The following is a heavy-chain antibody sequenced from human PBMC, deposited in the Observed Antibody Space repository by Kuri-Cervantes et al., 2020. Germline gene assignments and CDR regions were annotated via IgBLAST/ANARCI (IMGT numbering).Heavy chain of an antibody. V-gene: IGHV5-51*01. Sequence: GESLKISCKDSGYSFTNNWIGWVRQLPGKGLEWMGIIYPGDSDTRYSPSFQGQVTTSADKSISTAYLQWSSLKASDTAMYYCARRSSGSYFVGWFDPWGQGTLVTVSS. CDR2: IYPGDSDT. J-gene: IGHJ5*02. D-gene: IGHD1-26*01. CDR1: GYSFTNNW. CDR3: ARRSSGSYFVGWFDP.